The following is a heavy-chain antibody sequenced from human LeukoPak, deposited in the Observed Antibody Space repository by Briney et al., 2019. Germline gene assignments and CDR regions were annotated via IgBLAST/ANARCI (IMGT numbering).Heavy chain of an antibody. V-gene: IGHV4-39*07. J-gene: IGHJ6*03. CDR3: ARDKWVGATYYYYYYMDV. CDR2: ISYSGST. D-gene: IGHD1-26*01. Sequence: PSETLSLTCTVSGGSISSSSYYWDWIRQPPGKGLEWIGSISYSGSTYYNPSLKSRVTISVDTSKNHFSLKLSSVTAADTAVYYCARDKWVGATYYYYYYMDVWGKGTTVTVSS. CDR1: GGSISSSSYY.